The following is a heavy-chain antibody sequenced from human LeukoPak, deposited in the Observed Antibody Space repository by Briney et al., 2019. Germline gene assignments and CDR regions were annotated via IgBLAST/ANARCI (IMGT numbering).Heavy chain of an antibody. V-gene: IGHV1-46*01. D-gene: IGHD3-10*01. Sequence: ASVKVSCKASGYTFTSCYMHWVRQAPGQGLEWMGIINPSSGSTSYAQKFQGRVTMTRDTSTSTVYMELSSLRSDDTAVYYCARAVEEGLGSGSYLYWFDPWGQGTLVTVSP. CDR3: ARAVEEGLGSGSYLYWFDP. CDR1: GYTFTSCY. CDR2: INPSSGST. J-gene: IGHJ5*02.